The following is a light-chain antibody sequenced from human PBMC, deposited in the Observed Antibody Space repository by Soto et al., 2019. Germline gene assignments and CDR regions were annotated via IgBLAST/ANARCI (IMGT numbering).Light chain of an antibody. V-gene: IGLV2-14*01. CDR3: SSFTSSSTWV. J-gene: IGLJ3*02. CDR1: SSDVGGYNY. Sequence: QSVLTQPASVSGSPGQSITISCTGTSSDVGGYNYVSWYQQHPGKAPKLMIYEVSNRPSGVSNRFSGSKSDNTASLTIYGLQAEDEADYYCSSFTSSSTWVFGRGTKLTVL. CDR2: EVS.